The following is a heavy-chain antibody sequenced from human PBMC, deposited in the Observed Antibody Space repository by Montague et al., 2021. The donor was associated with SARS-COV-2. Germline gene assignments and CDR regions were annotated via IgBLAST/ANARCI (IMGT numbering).Heavy chain of an antibody. D-gene: IGHD4-23*01. CDR1: GFTFSDYY. V-gene: IGHV3-11*01. CDR3: AKALMTYGGNSPVDQ. Sequence: SLRLSCAASGFTFSDYYMNWIRQAPGKGLEWISHISDTGSTIYYADSVKGRFAVSRDNTKNSLYLQMNSLRAEDTAVYYCAKALMTYGGNSPVDQWGQGTLVTVSS. J-gene: IGHJ4*02. CDR2: ISDTGSTI.